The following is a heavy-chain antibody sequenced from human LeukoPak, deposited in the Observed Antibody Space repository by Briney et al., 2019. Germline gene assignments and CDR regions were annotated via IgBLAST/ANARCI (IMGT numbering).Heavy chain of an antibody. V-gene: IGHV3-30-3*01. CDR3: ARDHIVGATNFDS. CDR1: GFTFSSYA. J-gene: IGHJ4*02. Sequence: PGRSLRLSCAASGFTFSSYAMHWVRQAPGKGLEWVAVISYDGSNKYYADSVKGRFTISRDNAKNSLYLQMNSLRAEDTAVYYCARDHIVGATNFDSWGQGSLVTVSS. CDR2: ISYDGSNK. D-gene: IGHD1-26*01.